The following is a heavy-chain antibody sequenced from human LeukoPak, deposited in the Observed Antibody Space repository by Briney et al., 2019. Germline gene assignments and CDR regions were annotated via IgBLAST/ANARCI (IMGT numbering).Heavy chain of an antibody. CDR3: TRDQMNY. CDR2: IFSNGDT. D-gene: IGHD5-24*01. J-gene: IGHJ4*02. V-gene: IGHV3-53*01. Sequence: TGGSLRLSCTASEFTVSRNYMLWVRQAPGKGLEWVSLIFSNGDTHYADSVKGRFTISRDTSKNTVSLQMNSPRVEDTAMYYCTRDQMNYWGQGTLVTVSS. CDR1: EFTVSRNY.